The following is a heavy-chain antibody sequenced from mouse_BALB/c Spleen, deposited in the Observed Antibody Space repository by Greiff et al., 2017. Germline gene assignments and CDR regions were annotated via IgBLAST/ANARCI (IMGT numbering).Heavy chain of an antibody. CDR2: INPSNGGT. J-gene: IGHJ4*01. CDR3: TRSGDPTFYAMDD. D-gene: IGHD3-1*01. Sequence: VQLQQSGAELVKPGASVKLSCKASGYTFTSYYMYWVKQRPGQGLEWIGEINPSNGGTNFNEKFKSKATLTVDKSSSTAYMQLSSLTSEDSAVYYCTRSGDPTFYAMDDWGQGTSVTVSS. CDR1: GYTFTSYY. V-gene: IGHV1S81*02.